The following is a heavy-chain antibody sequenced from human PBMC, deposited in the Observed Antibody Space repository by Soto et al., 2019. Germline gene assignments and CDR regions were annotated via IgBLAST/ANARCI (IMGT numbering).Heavy chain of an antibody. CDR3: ARGPGYNWNDGYFDY. CDR2: IWYDGSNK. CDR1: GFTFSSYG. V-gene: IGHV3-33*01. J-gene: IGHJ4*02. Sequence: GGSLRLSCAASGFTFSSYGMHWVRQAPGKGLEWVAVIWYDGSNKYYADSVKGRFTISRDNSKNTLYLQMNSLRAEDTAVYYCARGPGYNWNDGYFDYWGQGTLVTVSS. D-gene: IGHD1-1*01.